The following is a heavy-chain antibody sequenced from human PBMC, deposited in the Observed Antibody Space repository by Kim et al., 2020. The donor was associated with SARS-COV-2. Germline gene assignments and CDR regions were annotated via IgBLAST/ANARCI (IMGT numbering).Heavy chain of an antibody. CDR3: TREAGSRKYYFED. J-gene: IGHJ4*02. V-gene: IGHV3-49*02. D-gene: IGHD6-19*01. Sequence: YAASVKGRFTISSDDSNSVAYLQMNSLTSEDTAVYYCTREAGSRKYYFEDWGQGTLVTVSA.